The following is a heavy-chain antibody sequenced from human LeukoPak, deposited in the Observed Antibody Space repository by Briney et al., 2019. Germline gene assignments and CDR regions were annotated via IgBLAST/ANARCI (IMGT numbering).Heavy chain of an antibody. D-gene: IGHD6-6*01. V-gene: IGHV1-18*01. CDR3: ARVSYNWFDP. Sequence: GXXXMGWISAYNGNTYYAQNFQGRVTMTADTSTSTAYMELRSLRSDDTAVYYCARVSYNWFDPWGQGTLLTVS. CDR2: ISAYNGNT. J-gene: IGHJ5*02.